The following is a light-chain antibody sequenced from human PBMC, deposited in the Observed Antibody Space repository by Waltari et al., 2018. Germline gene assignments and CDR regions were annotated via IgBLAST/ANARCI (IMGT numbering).Light chain of an antibody. CDR1: QSIATN. CDR2: EAS. CDR3: QQYNDYYS. Sequence: IVMTQSPATLSVSPGEGATLSCRASQSIATNLAWYQQKPGQGPRPLISEASTRVAGIPARFSGRGSGTEFTLTISSLQSEDFAVYYCQQYNDYYSFGQGTRLEIK. J-gene: IGKJ2*01. V-gene: IGKV3-15*01.